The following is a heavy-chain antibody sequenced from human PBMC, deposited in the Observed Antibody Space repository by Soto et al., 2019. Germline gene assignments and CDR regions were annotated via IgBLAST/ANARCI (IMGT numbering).Heavy chain of an antibody. CDR1: GGFISGYY. CDR2: INYSGST. CDR3: ARYFDWPSGFDI. J-gene: IGHJ3*02. V-gene: IGHV4-59*01. D-gene: IGHD3-9*01. Sequence: QVLLQDSGPGLVKPSETLSLSCTVSGGFISGYYWSWIRQPPGKRLEWIGYINYSGSTNYNPSLTRRGTISVDTCRKHFALILGFVTAANTAVYYCARYFDWPSGFDIWGQGTMVIVSS.